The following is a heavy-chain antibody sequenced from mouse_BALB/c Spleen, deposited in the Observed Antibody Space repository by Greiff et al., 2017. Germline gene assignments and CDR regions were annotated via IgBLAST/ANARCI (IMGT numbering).Heavy chain of an antibody. J-gene: IGHJ4*01. Sequence: EVQLQESGPGLVKPSQSLSLTCSVTGYSITSGYYWNWIRQFPGNKLEWMGYISYDGSNNYNPSLKNRISITRDTSKNQFFLKLNSVTTEDTATYYCARGPLSTMITTGIMDYWGQGTSVTVSS. CDR2: ISYDGSN. V-gene: IGHV3-6*02. CDR1: GYSITSGYY. D-gene: IGHD2-4*01. CDR3: ARGPLSTMITTGIMDY.